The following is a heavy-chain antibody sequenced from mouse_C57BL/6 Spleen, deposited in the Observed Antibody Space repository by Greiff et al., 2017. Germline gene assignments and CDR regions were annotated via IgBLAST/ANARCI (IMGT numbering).Heavy chain of an antibody. CDR3: ARDSYYYGSRLYFDV. D-gene: IGHD1-1*01. J-gene: IGHJ1*03. CDR1: GYAFSSSW. Sequence: QVQLQQSGPELVKPGASVKISCKASGYAFSSSWMNWVKQRPGKGLEWIGRIYPGDGATNYNGKFKGKATLTADKSSSTAYMQLSSLTSEDSAVYFCARDSYYYGSRLYFDVWGTGTTVTVSS. V-gene: IGHV1-82*01. CDR2: IYPGDGAT.